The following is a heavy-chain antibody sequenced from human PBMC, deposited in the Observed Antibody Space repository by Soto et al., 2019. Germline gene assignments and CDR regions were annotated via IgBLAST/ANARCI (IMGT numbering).Heavy chain of an antibody. CDR1: GYTFTGYY. CDR3: ATTTADYGDYAFDY. V-gene: IGHV1-2*04. J-gene: IGHJ4*02. Sequence: ASVKVSCKASGYTFTGYYMHWVRQAPGQGLEWMGWINPNSGGRNYAQKFQGWVTMTRDTSISTAYMELSRLRSDDTAVYYCATTTADYGDYAFDYRGQGTLVTVYS. D-gene: IGHD4-17*01. CDR2: INPNSGGR.